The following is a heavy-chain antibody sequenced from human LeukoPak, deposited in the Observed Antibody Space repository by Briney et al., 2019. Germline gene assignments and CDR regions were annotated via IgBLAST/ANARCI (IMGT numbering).Heavy chain of an antibody. V-gene: IGHV1-69*16. CDR2: ILPGLPTP. D-gene: IGHD4/OR15-4a*01. J-gene: IGHJ5*02. CDR1: GGSFSTYT. CDR3: ARSTNYGDGWFGP. Sequence: SVKVSCKSSGGSFSTYTISWVRQAPGQRPEWMGGILPGLPTPNYAQKFQGRVTISADEYTRTAYMELNSLRSDDTAMYYCARSTNYGDGWFGPWGQGTLVTVSS.